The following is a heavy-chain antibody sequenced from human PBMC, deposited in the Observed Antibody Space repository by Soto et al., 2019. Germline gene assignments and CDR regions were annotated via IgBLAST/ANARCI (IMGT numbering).Heavy chain of an antibody. Sequence: EVQLVESGGGLVKPGGSLRLSCAASGFTFSSYSMNWVRQAPGKGLEWVSSISSSSSYIYYADSVKGRFTISRDNAKNSLYQQMNSLRAEDTAVYYCAGDASYSSSWYSADFRFDPWGQGTLVTVSS. CDR1: GFTFSSYS. CDR3: AGDASYSSSWYSADFRFDP. CDR2: ISSSSSYI. D-gene: IGHD6-13*01. J-gene: IGHJ5*02. V-gene: IGHV3-21*01.